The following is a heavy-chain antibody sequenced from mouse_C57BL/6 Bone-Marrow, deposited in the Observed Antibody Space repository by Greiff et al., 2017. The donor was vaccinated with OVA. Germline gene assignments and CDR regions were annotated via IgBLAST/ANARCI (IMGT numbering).Heavy chain of an antibody. Sequence: DVQLQESGPGLVKPSQSLSLTCSVTGYSIPSGYYWNWSRQRKGKKLEGKGERRKEGSNKDNPSLKNRISITRDTSKNQFFLKLNSVTTEDTATYYCARGRKDYAMDDWGQGTSVTVSS. CDR3: ARGRKDYAMDD. J-gene: IGHJ4*01. V-gene: IGHV3-6*01. CDR2: RRKEGSN. CDR1: GYSIPSGYY.